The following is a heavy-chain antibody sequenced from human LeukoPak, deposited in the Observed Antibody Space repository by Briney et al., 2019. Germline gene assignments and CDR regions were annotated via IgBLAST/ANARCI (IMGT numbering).Heavy chain of an antibody. CDR1: GYSFTSYW. Sequence: GESLKISCKGSGYSFTSYWIGWVRQMPGKGLEWMGIIYPGGSDTRYSPSFQGQVTISADKSISTAYLQWSSLKASDTAMYYCARKTVPYYYDSSAVRVSFDYWGQGTLVTVSS. J-gene: IGHJ4*02. D-gene: IGHD3-22*01. CDR3: ARKTVPYYYDSSAVRVSFDY. V-gene: IGHV5-51*01. CDR2: IYPGGSDT.